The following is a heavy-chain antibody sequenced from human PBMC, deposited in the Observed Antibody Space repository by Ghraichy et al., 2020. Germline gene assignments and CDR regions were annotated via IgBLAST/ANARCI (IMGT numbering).Heavy chain of an antibody. D-gene: IGHD4-23*01. Sequence: GGSLRLSCAASGFTFSSYSMNWVRQAPGKGLEWVSYISSSSSTIYYADSVKGRFTISRDNAKNSLYLQMNSLRAEDTAVYYCARTDIDYGGNYIRPNWFDPWAREPWSPSPQ. CDR3: ARTDIDYGGNYIRPNWFDP. CDR1: GFTFSSYS. CDR2: ISSSSSTI. J-gene: IGHJ5*02. V-gene: IGHV3-48*01.